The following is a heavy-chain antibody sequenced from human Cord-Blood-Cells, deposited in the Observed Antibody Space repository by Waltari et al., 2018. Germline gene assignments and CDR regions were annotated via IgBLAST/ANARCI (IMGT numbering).Heavy chain of an antibody. Sequence: QVQLQQWGAGLLKPSETLSLTCAVYGGSFSGYYWRWIRQPPGQGLEWIGEINHSGSTNYNPSLKSRVTISVDTSKNQFSLKLSSVTAADTAVYYCARKLSGAVVPAAIRGYNWFDPWGQGTLVTVSS. CDR2: INHSGST. CDR3: ARKLSGAVVPAAIRGYNWFDP. V-gene: IGHV4-34*01. D-gene: IGHD2-2*02. J-gene: IGHJ5*02. CDR1: GGSFSGYY.